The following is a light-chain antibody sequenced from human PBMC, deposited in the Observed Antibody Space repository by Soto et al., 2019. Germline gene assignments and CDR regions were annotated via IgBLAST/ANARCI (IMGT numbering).Light chain of an antibody. CDR2: AAS. J-gene: IGKJ2*01. CDR1: QSISSY. Sequence: DIQMTQSPSSLSASVGDRVTITCRASQSISSYLNWYQQKPGKAPKLLIYAASSLQSGVPSRFSGSGSGTDFTLTISSQQPEDFATYSCQQSYSTPPEYTFGQGTKLEIK. V-gene: IGKV1-39*01. CDR3: QQSYSTPPEYT.